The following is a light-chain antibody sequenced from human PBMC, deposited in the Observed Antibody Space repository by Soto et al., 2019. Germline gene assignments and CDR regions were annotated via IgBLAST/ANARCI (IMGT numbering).Light chain of an antibody. CDR1: QGINNF. CDR2: AAS. V-gene: IGKV1-16*02. J-gene: IGKJ1*01. CDR3: QQYQNYPPS. Sequence: DIQMTQSPSSLSASVGDRVTITCRASQGINNFLAWFQQKPGQAPKSLIYAASTLQTGVPSKFSGSGSETEFTLTINSLQPEDFATYYCQQYQNYPPSFGQGTKVELK.